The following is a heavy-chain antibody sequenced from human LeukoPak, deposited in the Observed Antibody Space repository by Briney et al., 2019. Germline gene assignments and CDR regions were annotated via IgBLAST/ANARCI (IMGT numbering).Heavy chain of an antibody. D-gene: IGHD3-10*01. Sequence: PGGSLRLSCAASGFTFSSYSMNWVRQAPGKGLEWVSSISSSSSYIYYADSVKGRFTISRDNAKNSLYLQMNSLRAEDTAVYYCARAGYPGLWFGEPPDAFDIWGQGTMVTVSS. CDR1: GFTFSSYS. CDR3: ARAGYPGLWFGEPPDAFDI. J-gene: IGHJ3*02. V-gene: IGHV3-21*01. CDR2: ISSSSSYI.